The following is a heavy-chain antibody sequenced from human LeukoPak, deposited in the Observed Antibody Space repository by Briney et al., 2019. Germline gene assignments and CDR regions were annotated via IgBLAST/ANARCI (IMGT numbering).Heavy chain of an antibody. CDR2: ISAYNGNT. Sequence: ASVKVSCKASGYTFTSYGISWVRQAPGQGLEWMGWISAYNGNTNYAQKLQGRVTMTTDTSTSTAYMELRSLRSDDTAVYYCARVYYDSSGPGEDAFDIWGQGTMVPVSS. D-gene: IGHD3-22*01. V-gene: IGHV1-18*01. J-gene: IGHJ3*02. CDR3: ARVYYDSSGPGEDAFDI. CDR1: GYTFTSYG.